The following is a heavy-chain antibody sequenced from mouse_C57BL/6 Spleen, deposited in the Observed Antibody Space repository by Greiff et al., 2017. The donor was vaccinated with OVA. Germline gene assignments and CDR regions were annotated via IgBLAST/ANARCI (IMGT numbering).Heavy chain of an antibody. CDR2: INPNYGTT. CDR1: GYSFTDYY. V-gene: IGHV1-39*01. CDR3: GGNGNPWDFDY. Sequence: VQLQQSGPELVKPGASVKISCKASGYSFTDYYMNWVKQSNGKSLEWIGVINPNYGTTSYNQKFKGKATLTVDQSSSTAYMQLNSLTSEDDAVYYYGGNGNPWDFDYWGQGTTVTVSS. D-gene: IGHD2-1*01. J-gene: IGHJ2*01.